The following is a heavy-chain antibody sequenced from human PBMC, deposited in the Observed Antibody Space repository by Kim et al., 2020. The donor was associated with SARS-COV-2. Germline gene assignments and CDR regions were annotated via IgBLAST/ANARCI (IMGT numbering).Heavy chain of an antibody. J-gene: IGHJ4*02. Sequence: GGSLRLSCAASGFTFSSYAMSWVRQAPGKGLEWVSAISGSGGSTYYADSVKGRFTISRDNSKNTLYLQMNSLRAEDTAVYYCAKEGNSSGWYSFRYFDYWGQGTLVTVSS. CDR1: GFTFSSYA. CDR3: AKEGNSSGWYSFRYFDY. CDR2: ISGSGGST. V-gene: IGHV3-23*01. D-gene: IGHD6-19*01.